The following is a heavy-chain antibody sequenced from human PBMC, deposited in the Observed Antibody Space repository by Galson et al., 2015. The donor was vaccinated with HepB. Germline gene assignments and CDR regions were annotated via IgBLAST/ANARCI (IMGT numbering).Heavy chain of an antibody. CDR1: GGSFSGYS. Sequence: SETLSLTCAIYGGSFSGYSWIWIRQPTGKGLEWIGEINHSGGTNYSPSLKSRVTMSSDTSKNQFSLKLSSVTAADAAVYYCARGRSYDNVWGSYPLGPVSRRYFDSWGQGTLVIVSS. CDR2: INHSGGT. D-gene: IGHD3-16*02. V-gene: IGHV4-34*01. CDR3: ARGRSYDNVWGSYPLGPVSRRYFDS. J-gene: IGHJ4*02.